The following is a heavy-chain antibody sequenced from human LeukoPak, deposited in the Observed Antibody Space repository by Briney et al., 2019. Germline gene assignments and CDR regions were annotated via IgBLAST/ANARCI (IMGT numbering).Heavy chain of an antibody. CDR1: GYSFTTYW. CDR3: GASPSPTGTERYY. D-gene: IGHD3-9*01. V-gene: IGHV5-51*01. Sequence: GESLKISCEGSGYSFTTYWIGWVRQMPGKGLEWMGVIYPTDSDARYSPSFQGQVTISVDKSISTVYLQWNSLKASDSAMYYCGASPSPTGTERYYWGQGTLVTVSS. CDR2: IYPTDSDA. J-gene: IGHJ4*02.